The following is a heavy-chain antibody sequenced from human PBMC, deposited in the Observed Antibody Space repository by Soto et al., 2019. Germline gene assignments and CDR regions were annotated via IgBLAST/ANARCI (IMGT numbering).Heavy chain of an antibody. V-gene: IGHV1-18*01. CDR1: GYTFTSYG. J-gene: IGHJ6*02. CDR3: ARDILDGSGSYALYYYYGMDV. D-gene: IGHD3-10*01. CDR2: ISAYNGNT. Sequence: ASVKVSCKASGYTFTSYGISWVRQAPGQGLEWMGWISAYNGNTNYAQKLQGRVTMTTDTSTSTAYMELRSLRSDDTAVYYCARDILDGSGSYALYYYYGMDVWGQGTTVTVSS.